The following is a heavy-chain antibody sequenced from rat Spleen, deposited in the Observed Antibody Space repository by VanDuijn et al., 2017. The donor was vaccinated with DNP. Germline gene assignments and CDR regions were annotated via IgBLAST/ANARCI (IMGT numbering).Heavy chain of an antibody. V-gene: IGHV5-27*01. D-gene: IGHD3-1*01. CDR1: GFTFSDFY. Sequence: EVQLVESGGGLVQPGRSLKLSCAASGFTFSDFYMAWVRQAPTKGLEWVAYISTSGSRTYYADSVKGRFTISRDDAKSSLYLQMNSLKSEDTATYYCARGSTSIYWYFDFWGPGTMVTVSS. CDR2: ISTSGSRT. J-gene: IGHJ1*01. CDR3: ARGSTSIYWYFDF.